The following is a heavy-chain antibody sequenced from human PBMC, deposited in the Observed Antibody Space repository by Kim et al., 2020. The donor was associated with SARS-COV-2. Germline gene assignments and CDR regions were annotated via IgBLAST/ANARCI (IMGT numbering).Heavy chain of an antibody. CDR2: INHNGNT. CDR1: GGSFRPYY. J-gene: IGHJ4*02. Sequence: SETLSLTCPVYGGSFRPYYWTWVRQAPGKGLEWIGEINHNGNTNYNPSLKSRVTLSVDTSKNHFSLNLTSVTAADTAVYYCARGMSSWRYFDHWGQGTLVTVYS. D-gene: IGHD2-15*01. V-gene: IGHV4-34*01. CDR3: ARGMSSWRYFDH.